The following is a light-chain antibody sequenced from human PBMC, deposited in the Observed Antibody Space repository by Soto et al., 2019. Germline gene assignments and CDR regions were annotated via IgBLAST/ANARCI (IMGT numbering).Light chain of an antibody. Sequence: EIVLTQSPATLSLSPGERATLSCRASQSVGSYLAWYQQQPGQAPMLLIYDASNRATGIPARFSGSGSGADFTLTISSLETEDFAVYYCQQRYDWPLTFGGGTKVEIK. J-gene: IGKJ4*01. CDR2: DAS. CDR3: QQRYDWPLT. CDR1: QSVGSY. V-gene: IGKV3-11*01.